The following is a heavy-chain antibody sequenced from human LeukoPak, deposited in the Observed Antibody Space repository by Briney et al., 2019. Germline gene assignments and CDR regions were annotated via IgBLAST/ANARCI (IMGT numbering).Heavy chain of an antibody. D-gene: IGHD6-19*01. CDR3: ARDIRTGGTAVAGPFGY. Sequence: KPSETLSLTCTVSGGSISSSSYYWGWIRQPPGKGLEWIGSIYHSGSTYYNPSLKSRVTISVDTSKNQFSLKLSSVTAADTAVYYCARDIRTGGTAVAGPFGYWGQGTLVTVSS. V-gene: IGHV4-39*07. J-gene: IGHJ4*02. CDR1: GGSISSSSYY. CDR2: IYHSGST.